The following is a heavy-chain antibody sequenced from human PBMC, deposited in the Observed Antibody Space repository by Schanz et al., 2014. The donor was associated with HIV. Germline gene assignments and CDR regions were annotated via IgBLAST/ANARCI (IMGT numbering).Heavy chain of an antibody. D-gene: IGHD1-26*01. J-gene: IGHJ4*02. CDR1: GYTFISYG. V-gene: IGHV1-18*01. Sequence: QVQLVQSGAEVKKPGASVKVSCKASGYTFISYGISWVRQAPGQGLEWMGWISAYNGNTNYAQKFQGRLTMTTDTTSSTAYLELRSMRSDDAAVYYCSGDRPVIVGATRADGGTDFDYWGQGTLVTVSS. CDR3: SGDRPVIVGATRADGGTDFDY. CDR2: ISAYNGNT.